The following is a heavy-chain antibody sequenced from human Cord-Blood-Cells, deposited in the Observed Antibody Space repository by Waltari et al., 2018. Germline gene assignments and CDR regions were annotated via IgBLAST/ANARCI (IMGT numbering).Heavy chain of an antibody. CDR3: AREENYDYVWGSSYFDY. J-gene: IGHJ4*02. V-gene: IGHV1-69*12. CDR1: GGTFSSYA. Sequence: QVQLVQSGAEVKKPGSSVKVSCKASGGTFSSYAISWVRQAPGQGLEWMGGINPIFGTANYAQKFQGRVTITADESTSTAYMELSSLRSEDTAVYYCAREENYDYVWGSSYFDYWGQGTLVTVSS. CDR2: INPIFGTA. D-gene: IGHD3-16*01.